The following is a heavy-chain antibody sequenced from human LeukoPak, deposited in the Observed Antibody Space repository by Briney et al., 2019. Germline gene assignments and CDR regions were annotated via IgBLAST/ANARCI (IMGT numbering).Heavy chain of an antibody. J-gene: IGHJ4*02. CDR2: IYYSGST. V-gene: IGHV4-59*01. Sequence: PSETLSLTCTVSGGSISSYYWSWIRQPPGKGLEWIGYIYYSGSTNYNPSLKSRVTISVDTSKNQFSLKLSSVTAADTAVYYCARDRPPVTPWGQGTLVTVSS. CDR3: ARDRPPVTP. D-gene: IGHD4-11*01. CDR1: GGSISSYY.